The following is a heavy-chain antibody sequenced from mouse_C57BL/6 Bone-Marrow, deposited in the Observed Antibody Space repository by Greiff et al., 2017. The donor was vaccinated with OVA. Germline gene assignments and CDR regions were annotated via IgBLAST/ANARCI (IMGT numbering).Heavy chain of an antibody. CDR2: IYPRSGNT. CDR1: GYTFTSYG. V-gene: IGHV1-81*01. J-gene: IGHJ4*01. CDR3: PITTVVDYAMDY. D-gene: IGHD1-1*01. Sequence: VQLVESGAELARPGASVKLSCKASGYTFTSYGISWVKQRTGQGLEWIGEIYPRSGNTYYNEKFKGKATLTADKSSSTAYMELRSLTSEDSAVYFWPITTVVDYAMDYWGQGTSVTVSS.